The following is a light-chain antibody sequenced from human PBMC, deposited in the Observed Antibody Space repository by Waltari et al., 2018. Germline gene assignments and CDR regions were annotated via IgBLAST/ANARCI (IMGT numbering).Light chain of an antibody. CDR1: PSVSRC. V-gene: IGKV3-20*01. Sequence: SCGASPSVSRCLAWYQHKPGQDTRLRVYDASTSATGIPDRFSGSGSGTYFSRTISGLEPEDFADYYGQEYVRLPATFGQGTKVEIK. CDR3: QEYVRLPAT. J-gene: IGKJ1*01. CDR2: DAS.